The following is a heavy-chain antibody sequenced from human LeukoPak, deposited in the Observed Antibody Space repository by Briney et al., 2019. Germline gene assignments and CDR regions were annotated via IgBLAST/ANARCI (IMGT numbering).Heavy chain of an antibody. CDR3: ASPNDYYDSSGFDY. CDR1: GFTFSSYS. J-gene: IGHJ4*02. CDR2: ISSSSSYI. D-gene: IGHD3-22*01. Sequence: GGSLRLSCAASGFTFSSYSMNWVRQAPGKGLEWVSSISSSSSYIYYADSVKGRFTISRDNAKNSLYLQMNSLRAEDTAVYYCASPNDYYDSSGFDYWGQGTLVTVSS. V-gene: IGHV3-21*01.